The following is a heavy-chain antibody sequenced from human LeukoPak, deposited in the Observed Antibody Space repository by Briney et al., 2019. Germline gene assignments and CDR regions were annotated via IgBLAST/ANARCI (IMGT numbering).Heavy chain of an antibody. J-gene: IGHJ4*02. CDR3: AKLLSTVTTGDY. D-gene: IGHD4-17*01. CDR1: GFTFSSCG. CDR2: IRYDGSNK. V-gene: IGHV3-30*02. Sequence: GGSLRLSCAASGFTFSSCGMHWVRQAPGKGLEWVAFIRYDGSNKYYADSVKGRFTISRDNSKNTLYLQMNSLRAEDTAVYYCAKLLSTVTTGDYWGQGTLVTVSS.